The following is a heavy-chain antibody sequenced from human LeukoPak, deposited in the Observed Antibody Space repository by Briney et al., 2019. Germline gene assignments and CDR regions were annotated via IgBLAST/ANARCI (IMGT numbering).Heavy chain of an antibody. CDR2: IYYGRTT. J-gene: IGHJ4*02. Sequence: SETLSLTCTVSTDSISSSSHHWGWIRQSPGTGLEWIGSIYYGRTTYYNPSLNSRVAISVVTSKNQLSLQLNSVTAADTAVYYCVRHDGRGGATMGALDSWGQGSLVTVSS. CDR3: VRHDGRGGATMGALDS. V-gene: IGHV4-39*01. CDR1: TDSISSSSHH. D-gene: IGHD5-12*01.